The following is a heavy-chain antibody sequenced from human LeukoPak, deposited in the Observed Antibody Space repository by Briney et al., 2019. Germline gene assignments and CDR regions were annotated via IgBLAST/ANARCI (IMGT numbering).Heavy chain of an antibody. J-gene: IGHJ6*02. CDR1: GDSVSSNSAA. V-gene: IGHV6-1*01. CDR3: ARWPKSYCSSTSCYPSVGYGMDV. Sequence: SQTLSLTCAISGDSVSSNSAAWNWIRQSPSRGLEWLGRTYYRSKWYNDYAVSVKSRITINPDTSKNQFSLQLNSVTPEDTAVYYCARWPKSYCSSTSCYPSVGYGMDVWGQGTTVTVSS. CDR2: TYYRSKWYN. D-gene: IGHD2-2*01.